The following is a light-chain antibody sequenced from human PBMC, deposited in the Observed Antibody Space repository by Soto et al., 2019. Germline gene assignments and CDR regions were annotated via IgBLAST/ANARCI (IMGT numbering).Light chain of an antibody. V-gene: IGLV2-8*01. CDR3: SSHAGIDNPGV. CDR2: EVN. J-gene: IGLJ1*01. Sequence: QSALTQPPSASGSPGQSVTISCTGTSSDVGGYKYVSWYQQHPGNAPKLMIFEVNKRPSGVPHRFTRPKSGNTASLTDSGLQVEEDADQYCSSHAGIDNPGVFGPGTQLPVL. CDR1: SSDVGGYKY.